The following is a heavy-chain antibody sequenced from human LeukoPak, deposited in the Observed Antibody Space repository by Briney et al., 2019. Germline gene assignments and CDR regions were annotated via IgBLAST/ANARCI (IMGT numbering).Heavy chain of an antibody. Sequence: SETLSLTCTVSGGSMSGYFWSWIRQPPGKGLEWIGYIYYSGSTNYNPSLKSRVTISVDTSKNQLSLKLSSVTAADAAVYYCARGAPGGNDYGDYWGQGTLVTVSS. CDR1: GGSMSGYF. CDR3: ARGAPGGNDYGDY. CDR2: IYYSGST. V-gene: IGHV4-59*01. J-gene: IGHJ4*02.